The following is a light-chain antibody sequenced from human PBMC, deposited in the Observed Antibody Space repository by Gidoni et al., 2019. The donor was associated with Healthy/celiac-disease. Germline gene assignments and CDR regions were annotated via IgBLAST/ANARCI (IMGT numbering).Light chain of an antibody. V-gene: IGLV1-40*01. CDR2: GNS. CDR1: SSNIGAGYG. Sequence: QSVPTQPPSVSGAPGQSVTISCPGSSSNIGAGYGVHWYQQLPGTAPKLPIYGNSNRPSGVPDRFSGSKSGTSASLAITGLQAEDEADYYCQSYDSSLSGSWVFGGGTKLTVL. CDR3: QSYDSSLSGSWV. J-gene: IGLJ3*02.